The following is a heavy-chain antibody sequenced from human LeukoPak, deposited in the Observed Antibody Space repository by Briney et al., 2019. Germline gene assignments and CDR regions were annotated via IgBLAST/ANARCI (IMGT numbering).Heavy chain of an antibody. J-gene: IGHJ2*01. V-gene: IGHV4-4*07. D-gene: IGHD6-13*01. Sequence: SETLSLTCTVSGDSISNHYWGWVRQPAGKGLEWIGRIHTSGSTNYNPSLKSRVTLSVDTAKNQFSLKLSSVTAADTAVYYCARAPKGYSSSWIDWYFDLWGRGTLVTVSS. CDR3: ARAPKGYSSSWIDWYFDL. CDR1: GDSISNHY. CDR2: IHTSGST.